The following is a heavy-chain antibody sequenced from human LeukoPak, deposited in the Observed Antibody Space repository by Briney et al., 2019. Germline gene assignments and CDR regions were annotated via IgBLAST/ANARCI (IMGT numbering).Heavy chain of an antibody. D-gene: IGHD2-2*02. CDR3: AKDGGALGGYCSSTSCYKYGY. CDR1: GYTFTSYG. CDR2: IIPIFGTA. J-gene: IGHJ4*02. V-gene: IGHV1-69*13. Sequence: ASVKVSCKASGYTFTSYGISWVRQAPGQGLEWMGGIIPIFGTANYAQKFQGRVTITADESTSTAYMELSSLRSEDTAVYYCAKDGGALGGYCSSTSCYKYGYWGQGTLVTVSS.